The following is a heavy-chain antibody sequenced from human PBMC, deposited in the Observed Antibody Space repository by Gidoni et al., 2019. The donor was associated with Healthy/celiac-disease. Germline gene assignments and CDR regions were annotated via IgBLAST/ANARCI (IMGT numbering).Heavy chain of an antibody. CDR2: INPNSGGT. CDR1: GYTFTGYY. Sequence: QVQLLQSGAEVKKPGSSVKVSCKASGYTFTGYYLHWVRQAPGQGLEWMGWINPNSGGTNYAQKFQGRVTMTRDTSISTAYMERSRLRSDDTAVYDCARRPLGYYGSGRVDPWGQGTLVTVSS. V-gene: IGHV1-2*02. CDR3: ARRPLGYYGSGRVDP. D-gene: IGHD3-10*01. J-gene: IGHJ5*02.